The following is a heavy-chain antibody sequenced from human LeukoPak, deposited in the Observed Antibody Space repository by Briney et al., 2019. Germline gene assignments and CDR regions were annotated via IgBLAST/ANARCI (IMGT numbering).Heavy chain of an antibody. CDR2: VNHSGST. CDR1: GGSFSGYY. J-gene: IGHJ4*02. V-gene: IGHV4-34*01. D-gene: IGHD6-19*01. CDR3: ARQKQWLVLDLRARYYDIKGPFDY. Sequence: SETLSLTCAVYGGSFSGYYWSWIRQPPGKGLEWIGEVNHSGSTNYNPSLKSRVTISVDTSKNQFSLKLSSVTAADTAVYYCARQKQWLVLDLRARYYDIKGPFDYWGQGTLVTVSS.